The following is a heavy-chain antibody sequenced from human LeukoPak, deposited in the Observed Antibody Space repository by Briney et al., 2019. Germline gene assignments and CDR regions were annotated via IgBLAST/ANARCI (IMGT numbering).Heavy chain of an antibody. D-gene: IGHD1-26*01. V-gene: IGHV3-48*03. CDR3: ARPTAVGATPRAFDI. CDR2: MSSSGGTI. J-gene: IGHJ3*02. Sequence: PGGSLRLSCAASGFTFSSYEMNWVRQAPGEGLEWVSYMSSSGGTIYYADSVKGRFTISRDNAKSSLYLQMNSLRVEDTAVYYCARPTAVGATPRAFDIWGQGTMVTVSS. CDR1: GFTFSSYE.